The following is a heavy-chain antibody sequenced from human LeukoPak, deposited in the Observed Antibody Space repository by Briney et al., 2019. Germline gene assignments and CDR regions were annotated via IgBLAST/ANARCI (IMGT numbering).Heavy chain of an antibody. D-gene: IGHD6-13*01. CDR3: ARVSYWYSSSWALDY. Sequence: PSETLSLTCTVSGGSISSGSYYWSWIRQPAGKGLEWIGRIYTSGSTNYNPSLKSRVTISVDTSKNQFSLKLSSVTAADTAVYYCARVSYWYSSSWALDYWGQGTLVTVSS. CDR2: IYTSGST. CDR1: GGSISSGSYY. V-gene: IGHV4-61*02. J-gene: IGHJ4*02.